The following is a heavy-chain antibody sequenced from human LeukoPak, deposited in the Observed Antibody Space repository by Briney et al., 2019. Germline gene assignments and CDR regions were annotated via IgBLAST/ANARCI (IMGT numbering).Heavy chain of an antibody. Sequence: GGSLRLSCAASGFTVSSNYMSWVRQAPGKGLEWVSLIYPVGSTYYPHSVNGPFTISRHNSKNTLHLQMNSLRVEDTAVYYCATAGSSELLWDYAMDVWGQGTTVTVSS. CDR3: ATAGSSELLWDYAMDV. D-gene: IGHD3-10*01. V-gene: IGHV3-53*04. CDR2: IYPVGST. CDR1: GFTVSSNY. J-gene: IGHJ6*02.